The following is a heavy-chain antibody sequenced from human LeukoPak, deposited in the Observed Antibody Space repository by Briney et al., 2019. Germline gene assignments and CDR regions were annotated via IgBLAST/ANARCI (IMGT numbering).Heavy chain of an antibody. J-gene: IGHJ4*02. CDR1: GFTFSRHW. V-gene: IGHV3-74*01. D-gene: IGHD6-6*01. CDR3: ARGPNSNWSGLDF. CDR2: ISPTGSTT. Sequence: GGSLRLSCAASGFTFSRHWMHWARQLPGKGLVWVSRISPTGSTTSYADSVKGRFTVSRDNAKNTLYLQVNNLRAEDTAVYYCARGPNSNWSGLDFWGQGTLLTVSS.